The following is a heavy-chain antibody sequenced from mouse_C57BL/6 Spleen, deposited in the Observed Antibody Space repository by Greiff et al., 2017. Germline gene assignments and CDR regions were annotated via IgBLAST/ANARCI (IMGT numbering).Heavy chain of an antibody. Sequence: EVKLVESGGGLVKPGGSLKLSCAASGFTFSSYAMSWVRQTPEKRLEWVATISDGGSYTYYPDNVKGRFPISRDNAKNNLYLQMSHLKSEDTAMYYCARGGNFYYAMDYWGQGTSVTVSS. V-gene: IGHV5-4*03. J-gene: IGHJ4*01. CDR1: GFTFSSYA. D-gene: IGHD2-1*01. CDR3: ARGGNFYYAMDY. CDR2: ISDGGSYT.